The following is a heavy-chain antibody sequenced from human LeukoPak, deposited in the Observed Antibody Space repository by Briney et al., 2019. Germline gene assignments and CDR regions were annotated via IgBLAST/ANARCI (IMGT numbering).Heavy chain of an antibody. CDR2: IYYSGST. V-gene: IGHV4-39*07. D-gene: IGHD3-22*01. CDR1: GGSISTYY. CDR3: ARGPAIVVVIR. J-gene: IGHJ4*02. Sequence: SQTLSLTCTVSGGSISTYYWGWIRQPPGKGLEWIGSIYYSGSTYYNPSLKSRVTISVDTSKNQFSLKLSSVTAADTAVYYCARGPAIVVVIRWGQGTLVTVSS.